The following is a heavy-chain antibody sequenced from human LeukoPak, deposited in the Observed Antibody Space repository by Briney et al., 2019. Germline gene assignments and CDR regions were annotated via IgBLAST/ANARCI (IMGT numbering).Heavy chain of an antibody. V-gene: IGHV3-7*01. CDR2: IKEDGSEK. CDR3: ARSSSWYSWFDP. D-gene: IGHD6-13*01. CDR1: GFTFSNYW. Sequence: GGSLRLSCAASGFTFSNYWMTWVRQAPGKGLEWVANIKEDGSEKYYVDSVKGRFTISRDNAKNSLSLQLNSLSAEDTAVYYCARSSSWYSWFDPWGQGTLVTVSS. J-gene: IGHJ5*02.